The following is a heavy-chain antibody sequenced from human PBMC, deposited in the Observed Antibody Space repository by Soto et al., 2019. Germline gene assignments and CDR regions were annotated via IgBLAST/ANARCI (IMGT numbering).Heavy chain of an antibody. V-gene: IGHV3-48*01. CDR3: ARDRYSGYDCLDY. CDR2: ISGSGGSTI. J-gene: IGHJ4*02. CDR1: GFTFSSYA. Sequence: PGGSLRLSCAASGFTFSSYAVSWVRQAPGKGLEWVSTISGSGGSTIYYADSVKGRFTISRDNAKNSLYLQMNSLRAEDTAVYYCARDRYSGYDCLDYWGQGTLVTVSS. D-gene: IGHD5-12*01.